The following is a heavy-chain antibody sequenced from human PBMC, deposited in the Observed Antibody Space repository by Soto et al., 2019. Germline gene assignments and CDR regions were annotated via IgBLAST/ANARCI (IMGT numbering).Heavy chain of an antibody. D-gene: IGHD6-13*01. CDR3: VRRHVSATGISGFDL. CDR2: INAANGDT. J-gene: IGHJ5*02. V-gene: IGHV1-3*01. CDR1: GYTFTSYG. Sequence: LVKVSFKASGYTFTSYGIHWVRQAPGQRLEWMGWINAANGDTKYSPKFQGRVTITRETSASTAYMELSSLRSEDTAVYYCVRRHVSATGISGFDLLAQGTMVTVCS.